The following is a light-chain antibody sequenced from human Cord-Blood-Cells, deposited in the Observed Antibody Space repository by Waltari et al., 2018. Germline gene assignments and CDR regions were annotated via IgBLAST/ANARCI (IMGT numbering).Light chain of an antibody. J-gene: IGKJ2*01. CDR1: QSLLHSNGYNY. CDR3: MQALQTPYT. CDR2: LGS. Sequence: DIGTTQYPHPLTGTYAERASMHCSSSQSLLHSNGYNYLDWYLQKPGQSPQLLIYLGSNRASGVPGRFRGSGSGTDFTLKISRVEAEDVGVYYCMQALQTPYTFGQGTKLEIK. V-gene: IGKV2-28*01.